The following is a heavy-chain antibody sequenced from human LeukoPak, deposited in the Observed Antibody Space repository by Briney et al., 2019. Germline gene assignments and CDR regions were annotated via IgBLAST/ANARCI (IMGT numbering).Heavy chain of an antibody. CDR3: TTDRDYGDYPEYYFDY. V-gene: IGHV3-15*01. D-gene: IGHD4-17*01. J-gene: IGHJ4*02. CDR2: IKSKTDGGTT. Sequence: PGGSLRLSCAASRFTFSNAWMSWVGQAPGKGLEWVGHIKSKTDGGTTDYAAPVKGRFTISRDDSKNTLYLQMNSLRTEDTAVYYCTTDRDYGDYPEYYFDYWGQGTLVTVSS. CDR1: RFTFSNAW.